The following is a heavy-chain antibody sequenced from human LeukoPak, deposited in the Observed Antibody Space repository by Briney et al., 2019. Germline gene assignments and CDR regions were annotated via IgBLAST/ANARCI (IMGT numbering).Heavy chain of an antibody. CDR1: GYTFSNYA. J-gene: IGHJ5*02. Sequence: ASVKVSCKASGYTFSNYAIHWVRQAPGQRLEWMGWINAGSGNTKYSQEFQARVTITRDTSASTTYMELSSLRSEDMAIYYCARGAGYSSQNWFDPWGQGTLVTVSS. CDR2: INAGSGNT. V-gene: IGHV1-3*03. CDR3: ARGAGYSSQNWFDP. D-gene: IGHD6-13*01.